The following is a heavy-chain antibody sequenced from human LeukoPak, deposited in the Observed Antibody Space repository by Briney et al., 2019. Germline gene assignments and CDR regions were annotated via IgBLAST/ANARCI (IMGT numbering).Heavy chain of an antibody. J-gene: IGHJ4*02. V-gene: IGHV4-34*01. CDR2: INHSGST. D-gene: IGHD3-10*01. CDR1: GGSISSYY. Sequence: PSETLSLICTVSGGSISSYYWSWIRQPPGKGLEWIGEINHSGSTNYNPSLKSRVTISVDTSKNQFSLKLSSVTAADTAVYYCASTPYYGSGSSDYWGQGTLVTVSS. CDR3: ASTPYYGSGSSDY.